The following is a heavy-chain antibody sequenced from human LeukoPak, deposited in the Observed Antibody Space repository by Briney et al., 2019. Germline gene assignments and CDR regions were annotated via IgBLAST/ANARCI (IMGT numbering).Heavy chain of an antibody. J-gene: IGHJ3*02. CDR3: ARKDPSITMIVVVKAFDI. V-gene: IGHV1-2*02. CDR2: INPNSGGT. D-gene: IGHD3-22*01. CDR1: GYTFTGYY. Sequence: ASVKVSCKASGYTFTGYYMHWVRQAPGQGLEWMGWINPNSGGTNYAQKFQGRVTMTRDTSISTAYMELSRRRSDDTAVYYCARKDPSITMIVVVKAFDIWGQGTMVTVSS.